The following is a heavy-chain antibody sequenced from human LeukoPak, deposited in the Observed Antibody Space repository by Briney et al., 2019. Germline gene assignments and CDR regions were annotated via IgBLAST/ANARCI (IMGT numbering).Heavy chain of an antibody. CDR3: ARGLEDYDFWSGLDWFDP. J-gene: IGHJ5*02. V-gene: IGHV4-34*01. D-gene: IGHD3-3*01. CDR1: GGSFGGYY. Sequence: SETLSLTCAVYGGSFGGYYWSWIRQPPGKGLEWIGEINHSGSTNYNPSLKSRVTISVDTSKNQFSLKLSSVTAADTAVYYCARGLEDYDFWSGLDWFDPWGQGTLVTVSS. CDR2: INHSGST.